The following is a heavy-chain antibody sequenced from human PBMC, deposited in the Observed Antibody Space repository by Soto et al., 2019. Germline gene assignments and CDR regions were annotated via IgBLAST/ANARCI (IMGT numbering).Heavy chain of an antibody. D-gene: IGHD4-4*01. CDR2: ISNRGST. Sequence: QVQLQESGPGLVKPSETLSLTCTVSGGSVSSGSYYWSWIRQPPGKGLEWIGYISNRGSTKYNPSLKSRVAISVDTSKNQFSLKLSSVTAADTAVYYCARDGYSNFDYWGQGTLVTVSS. J-gene: IGHJ4*02. CDR1: GGSVSSGSYY. V-gene: IGHV4-61*01. CDR3: ARDGYSNFDY.